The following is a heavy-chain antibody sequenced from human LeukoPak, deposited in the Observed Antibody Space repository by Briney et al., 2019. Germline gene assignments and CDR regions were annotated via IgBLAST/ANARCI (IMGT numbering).Heavy chain of an antibody. V-gene: IGHV3-23*01. J-gene: IGHJ4*02. CDR2: ITASGANT. Sequence: PRGSLRLSCGASGFTFSTYAMSWVRQAPEKGLEWVSAITASGANTYYADSVKGRFTISRDNSKNTLYLQMNSLRAEDTAVYYCAKDPYCTSASCYPDSWGQGTLVTVSS. CDR3: AKDPYCTSASCYPDS. D-gene: IGHD2-2*01. CDR1: GFTFSTYA.